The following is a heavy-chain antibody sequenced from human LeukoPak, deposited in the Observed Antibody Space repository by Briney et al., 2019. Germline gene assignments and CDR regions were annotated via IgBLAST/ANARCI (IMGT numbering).Heavy chain of an antibody. CDR1: GVTFTNYA. V-gene: IGHV3-23*01. D-gene: IGHD4-17*01. J-gene: IGHJ1*01. Sequence: GGSLRLSCAGAGVTFTNYAMTWVRQAPGKGLEWVSSISGNSDRTYYADSVKGRFTISRDNSKNTVTLQMNSLRAEDPAVYSCAKGHGDYVPAEYLQHWGQGTLVTVSS. CDR2: ISGNSDRT. CDR3: AKGHGDYVPAEYLQH.